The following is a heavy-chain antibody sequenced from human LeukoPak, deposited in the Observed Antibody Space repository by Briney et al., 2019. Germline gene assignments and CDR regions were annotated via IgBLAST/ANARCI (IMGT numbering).Heavy chain of an antibody. CDR2: INHSGST. Sequence: PSETLSLTCAVYGGSFSGYYWSWIRQPPGKGLEWIGEINHSGSTNYNPSLKSRVTISVDTSKDLFSLKLSSVTAADTAVYYCARRSGYYTGIGFDYWGQGTLVTVSS. V-gene: IGHV4-34*01. CDR1: GGSFSGYY. CDR3: ARRSGYYTGIGFDY. J-gene: IGHJ4*02. D-gene: IGHD3-3*01.